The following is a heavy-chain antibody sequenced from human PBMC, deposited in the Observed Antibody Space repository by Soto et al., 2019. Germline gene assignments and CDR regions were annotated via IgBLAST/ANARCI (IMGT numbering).Heavy chain of an antibody. Sequence: PSETLSLTCTVSGGSISSITYYWGWIRQPPGKGLEWIGSIYYSGSTYYNPSLKSRVTISVDTSKNQFSLKLSSVTAADTAVYYCARAHSSGPGPRWFDPWGQGTLVTVSS. CDR1: GGSISSITYY. D-gene: IGHD3-22*01. CDR3: ARAHSSGPGPRWFDP. CDR2: IYYSGST. V-gene: IGHV4-39*07. J-gene: IGHJ5*02.